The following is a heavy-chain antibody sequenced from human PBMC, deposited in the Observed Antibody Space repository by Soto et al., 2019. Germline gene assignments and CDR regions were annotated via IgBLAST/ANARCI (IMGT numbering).Heavy chain of an antibody. CDR1: AFTFSSYA. CDR3: AKVSGNSVYNFDN. D-gene: IGHD1-26*01. J-gene: IGHJ4*02. CDR2: ISASGGST. Sequence: EVQLLESGGGLVQPGGSLRLSCAASAFTFSSYAMSWVRQAPGKGLEWVSAISASGGSTYYADSVKGRFTISRDSSENTLYLQMSSLRADDTAVYYCAKVSGNSVYNFDNWGQGTLVTVSS. V-gene: IGHV3-23*01.